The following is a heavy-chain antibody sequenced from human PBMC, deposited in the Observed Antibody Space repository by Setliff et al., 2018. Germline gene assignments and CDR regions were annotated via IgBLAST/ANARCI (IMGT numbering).Heavy chain of an antibody. CDR3: ARDRVRGGVAVAPGDY. D-gene: IGHD6-19*01. J-gene: IGHJ4*02. Sequence: ASVKVSCKASGYTFTTYGISWVRQAPGQGLEWMGWISAYNGYTHYAQKLQGRVTITTDTSTSTAYMEPRSLRCDDTAVYYCARDRVRGGVAVAPGDYWGQGTLVTVSS. CDR2: ISAYNGYT. V-gene: IGHV1-18*01. CDR1: GYTFTTYG.